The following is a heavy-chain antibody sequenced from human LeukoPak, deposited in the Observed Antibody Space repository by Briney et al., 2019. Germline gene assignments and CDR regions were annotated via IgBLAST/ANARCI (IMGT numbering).Heavy chain of an antibody. D-gene: IGHD3-22*01. V-gene: IGHV3-48*01. CDR2: ISSSSSTI. CDR1: GFTFSSYS. CDR3: ARDLWLLHFDY. J-gene: IGHJ4*02. Sequence: TGGSLRLSYAASGFTFSSYSMNWVRQAPGKGLEWVSYISSSSSTIYYADSVKGRFTISRDNAKNSLYLQMNSLRAEDTAVYYCARDLWLLHFDYWGQGTLVTVSS.